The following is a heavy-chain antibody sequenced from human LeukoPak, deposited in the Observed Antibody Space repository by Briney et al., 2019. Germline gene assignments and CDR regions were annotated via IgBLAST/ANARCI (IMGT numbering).Heavy chain of an antibody. CDR3: ASRTMVRGSSFWFDP. D-gene: IGHD3-10*01. CDR2: IYYSGST. Sequence: SETLSLTCTVSGGSIRSYYWSWIRQPPGKGLEWIGYIYYSGSTNYNPSLKSRVTISVDTSKNQFSLKLSSVTAADTAVYYCASRTMVRGSSFWFDPWGQGTLVTVSS. CDR1: GGSIRSYY. J-gene: IGHJ5*02. V-gene: IGHV4-59*01.